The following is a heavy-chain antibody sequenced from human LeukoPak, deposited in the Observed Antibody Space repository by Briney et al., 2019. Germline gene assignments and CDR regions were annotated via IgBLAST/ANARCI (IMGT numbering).Heavy chain of an antibody. D-gene: IGHD4/OR15-4a*01. CDR2: ISRSSSTM. CDR3: AGHFMTIDAFDI. J-gene: IGHJ3*02. CDR1: GFTFSSYS. V-gene: IGHV3-48*01. Sequence: GGSLRLSCAASGFTFSSYSMTWVRQAPGKGLEWVSYISRSSSTMYYADSVKGRFTISRDNAKNSLYLQMNSLRAEDTAVYYCAGHFMTIDAFDIWGQGTMVTVSS.